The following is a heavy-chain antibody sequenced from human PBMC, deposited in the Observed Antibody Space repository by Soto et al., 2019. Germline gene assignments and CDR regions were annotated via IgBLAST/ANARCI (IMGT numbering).Heavy chain of an antibody. CDR2: IIPIFGTA. CDR1: GGTFSSYA. CDR3: ATRGGLYSSGWRFAFDL. J-gene: IGHJ3*01. V-gene: IGHV1-69*01. D-gene: IGHD6-19*01. Sequence: QVQLVQSGAELKKPGSSVKVSCKASGGTFSSYAISWVRQAPGQGLEWMGGIIPIFGTANYAQKFQGRVTITAGESTITAYMELSSLRSEDTAVYYCATRGGLYSSGWRFAFDLWGQGTMVTVSS.